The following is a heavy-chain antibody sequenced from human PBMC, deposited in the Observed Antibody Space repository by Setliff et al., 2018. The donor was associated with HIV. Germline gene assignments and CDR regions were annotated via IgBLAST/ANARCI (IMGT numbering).Heavy chain of an antibody. Sequence: SETLSLTCAVYGGSFSGYYWSWIRQPAGKGLEWIGRIYTSGSTNYNPSLKSRVTISLDTSKNQFSLRLSSVTAADTAVYYCASAGSGTRAPPRYWGQGTLVTVSS. CDR2: IYTSGST. J-gene: IGHJ4*02. V-gene: IGHV4-59*10. D-gene: IGHD1-1*01. CDR1: GGSFSGYY. CDR3: ASAGSGTRAPPRY.